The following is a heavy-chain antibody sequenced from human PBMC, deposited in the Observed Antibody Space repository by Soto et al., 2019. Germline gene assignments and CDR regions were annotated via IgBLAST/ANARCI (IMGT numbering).Heavy chain of an antibody. D-gene: IGHD3-3*01. CDR3: ARDPRPPAGWLGFWEYGMDV. V-gene: IGHV1-2*02. CDR1: GYTFTGNY. CDR2: VNPDNGGT. Sequence: GASVKVSCKASGYTFTGNYIHWVRRAPGQGLEWMGWVNPDNGGTTSAQKFQGRVTMTRDTSVTTAYMELSRLTSDDTAVYYCARDPRPPAGWLGFWEYGMDVWGQGTTVTVSS. J-gene: IGHJ6*02.